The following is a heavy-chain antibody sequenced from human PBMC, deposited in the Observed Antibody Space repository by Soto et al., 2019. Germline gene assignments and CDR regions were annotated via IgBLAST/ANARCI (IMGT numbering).Heavy chain of an antibody. V-gene: IGHV4-59*08. CDR3: ARLASRPGDYGSGWYFDL. J-gene: IGHJ2*01. D-gene: IGHD4-17*01. CDR2: IYYSGST. Sequence: QVQLQESGPGLVKPSETLSLTCTVSGGSISSYYWSWIRQPPGKGLEWIGYIYYSGSTNYNPSLKSRVTISVDTSKTQFSLKLSSVTAADTAVYYCARLASRPGDYGSGWYFDLWGRGTLVTVSS. CDR1: GGSISSYY.